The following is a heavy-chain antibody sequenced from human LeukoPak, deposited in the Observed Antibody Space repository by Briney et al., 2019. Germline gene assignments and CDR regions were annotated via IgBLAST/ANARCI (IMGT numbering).Heavy chain of an antibody. V-gene: IGHV1-69*13. D-gene: IGHD4-23*01. J-gene: IGHJ4*02. Sequence: EASVKVSCKASGGTFSSYAISWVRQAPGQGLEWMGGIIPIFGTANYAQKFQGRVTITADESTSTAYMELSSLRSEDTAVYYCARDFHYGGQGYWGQGTLVTVSS. CDR2: IIPIFGTA. CDR1: GGTFSSYA. CDR3: ARDFHYGGQGY.